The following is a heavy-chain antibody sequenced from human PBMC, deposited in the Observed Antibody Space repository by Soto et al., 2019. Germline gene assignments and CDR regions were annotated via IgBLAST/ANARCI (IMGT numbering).Heavy chain of an antibody. CDR2: IYYSGST. CDR3: ARRRSDYDILTGYYNRGPSLIAY. J-gene: IGHJ4*02. Sequence: SETLCVTCTVSGGSISSSSYYWGWIRQPPGKGLEWIGSIYYSGSTYYNPSLKSRVTISVDTSKNQFSLKLSSVTAADTAVYYCARRRSDYDILTGYYNRGPSLIAYSGQGTLVIVSS. D-gene: IGHD3-9*01. CDR1: GGSISSSSYY. V-gene: IGHV4-39*01.